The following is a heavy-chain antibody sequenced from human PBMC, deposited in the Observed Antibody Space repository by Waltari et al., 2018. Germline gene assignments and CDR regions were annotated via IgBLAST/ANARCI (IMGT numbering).Heavy chain of an antibody. CDR2: ISGSGSNA. Sequence: EEQLVESGGGLVQPGGSLILSCAASGFILSITWIHGVRQAPGKGLVWVSRISGSGSNANYADSVRGRFTISRDNAKNTAYLQMNSLTVEDTAVYYCAKYSSSSGGADWYFDLWGRGSLLTVSS. V-gene: IGHV3-74*01. CDR1: GFILSITW. CDR3: AKYSSSSGGADWYFDL. D-gene: IGHD4-4*01. J-gene: IGHJ2*01.